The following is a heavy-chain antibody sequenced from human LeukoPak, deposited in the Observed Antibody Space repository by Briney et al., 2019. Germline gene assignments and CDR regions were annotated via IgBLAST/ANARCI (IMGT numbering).Heavy chain of an antibody. Sequence: GGSLRLSCAASGFTFDDYAMHWVRQALGKGLEWVSGISWNSGSIGYADSVKGRFTISRDNAKNSLYLQMNSLRAEDTALYYCAKDREFRSYGYYFDYWGQGTLVTVSS. CDR2: ISWNSGSI. CDR3: AKDREFRSYGYYFDY. V-gene: IGHV3-9*01. D-gene: IGHD5-18*01. J-gene: IGHJ4*02. CDR1: GFTFDDYA.